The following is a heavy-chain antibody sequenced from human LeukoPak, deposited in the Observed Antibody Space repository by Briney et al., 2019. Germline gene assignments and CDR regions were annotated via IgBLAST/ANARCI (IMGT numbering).Heavy chain of an antibody. D-gene: IGHD3-9*01. V-gene: IGHV3-30*01. Sequence: GRSLRLSCAASGFTFSSYAMHWVRQAPGKGLEWVAVISYDGSNKYYADSVKGRFTISRDNSKNTLYLQMNSLRAEDTAVYYCARGGYDILTGSSFLDYWGQGTLVTVSS. CDR2: ISYDGSNK. J-gene: IGHJ4*02. CDR3: ARGGYDILTGSSFLDY. CDR1: GFTFSSYA.